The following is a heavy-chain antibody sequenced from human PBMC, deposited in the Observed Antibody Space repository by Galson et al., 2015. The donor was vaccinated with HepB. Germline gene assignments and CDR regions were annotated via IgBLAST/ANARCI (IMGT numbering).Heavy chain of an antibody. D-gene: IGHD6-25*01. CDR1: GFTFSRNG. Sequence: SLRLSCAASGFTFSRNGLHWFRQAPGKGLEWVAVIWHDGSNSYYADSVKGRFTISRDNSKNTLYLQMNSLRAEDTAVYYCAREDADIAAMTLDHWGQGTLVTVSS. V-gene: IGHV3-33*08. J-gene: IGHJ4*02. CDR2: IWHDGSNS. CDR3: AREDADIAAMTLDH.